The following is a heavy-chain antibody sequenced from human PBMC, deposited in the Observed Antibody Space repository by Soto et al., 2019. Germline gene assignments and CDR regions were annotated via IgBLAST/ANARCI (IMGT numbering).Heavy chain of an antibody. CDR3: AKDPNYDFWSGPQSSGMDV. J-gene: IGHJ6*02. V-gene: IGHV3-30*18. D-gene: IGHD3-3*01. Sequence: PGGSLRLSCAASGFTFSSYGMHWVRQAPGKGLEWVAVISHDGSNKYYADSVKGRFTTSRDNSKNTLYLQMNSLRAEDTAVYYCAKDPNYDFWSGPQSSGMDVWGQGTTVTVSS. CDR2: ISHDGSNK. CDR1: GFTFSSYG.